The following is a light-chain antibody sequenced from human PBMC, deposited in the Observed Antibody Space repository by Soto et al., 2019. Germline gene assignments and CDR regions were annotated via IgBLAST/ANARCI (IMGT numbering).Light chain of an antibody. CDR3: QHYNSYSEA. V-gene: IGKV1-5*03. CDR2: KAS. J-gene: IGKJ1*01. Sequence: DIQMTQPPSTLSGSVGARGTITGRASETNSSWLGWYRQKQGKAPKLLINKASTLKSGVPSRFSGSGSGTEFTLTISSLQPDDFATYYCQHYNSYSEAFGQGTKVDIK. CDR1: ETNSSW.